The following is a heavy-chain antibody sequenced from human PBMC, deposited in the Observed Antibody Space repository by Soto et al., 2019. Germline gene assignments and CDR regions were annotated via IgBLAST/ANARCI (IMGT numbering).Heavy chain of an antibody. D-gene: IGHD5-12*01. CDR3: AKDNVGGYDTGFDY. V-gene: IGHV3-30*18. J-gene: IGHJ4*02. CDR2: ISYDGSNK. CDR1: GFTFSSYG. Sequence: GGSLRLSCAASGFTFSSYGMHWVRQAPGKGLEWVAVISYDGSNKYYADSVKGRFTISRDNSKNTLYLQMNSLRAEETAVYYCAKDNVGGYDTGFDYWGQGTLVTVSS.